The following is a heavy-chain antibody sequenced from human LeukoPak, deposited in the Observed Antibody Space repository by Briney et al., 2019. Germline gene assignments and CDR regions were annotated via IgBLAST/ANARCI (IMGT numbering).Heavy chain of an antibody. Sequence: SGGSLRLSCAASGFTFSSYWMHWVRQAPGKGLVWVSRINSDGSSTSYADSVKGRFTISRDNAKNTLYLQMNSLRAEDTAVYYCASDSAGITIFGVAPHDYWGQGTLVTVSS. CDR2: INSDGSST. CDR1: GFTFSSYW. V-gene: IGHV3-74*01. J-gene: IGHJ4*02. D-gene: IGHD3-3*01. CDR3: ASDSAGITIFGVAPHDY.